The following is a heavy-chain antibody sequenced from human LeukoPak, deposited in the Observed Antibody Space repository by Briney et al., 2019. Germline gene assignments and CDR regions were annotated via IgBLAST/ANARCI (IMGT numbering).Heavy chain of an antibody. D-gene: IGHD3-22*01. CDR2: ISSSNHAI. V-gene: IGHV3-48*02. CDR3: ARGYYSLGYFDY. Sequence: GSLRLFCSAPGVNLSSYSMSWVRPAPGKGLEWLSYISSSNHAIYYADSVKGRFTISRDNAKNSLFLQMNSLRDEDTAVYYCARGYYSLGYFDYWGQGALVTVSS. J-gene: IGHJ4*02. CDR1: GVNLSSYS.